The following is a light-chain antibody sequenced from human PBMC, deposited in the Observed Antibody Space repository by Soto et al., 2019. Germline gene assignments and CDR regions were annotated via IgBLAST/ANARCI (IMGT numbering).Light chain of an antibody. V-gene: IGLV2-14*03. CDR1: SSDVGRYNY. Sequence: QSVLTQPASVSGSPGQSITISCTGTSSDVGRYNYVSWYQQHPGKAPKLRIYDVSNRPSGVSNRFSGSKSGNTASLTISGLQAEDEADYYCSSYTSSTTLVFGPGTKVTVL. J-gene: IGLJ1*01. CDR3: SSYTSSTTLV. CDR2: DVS.